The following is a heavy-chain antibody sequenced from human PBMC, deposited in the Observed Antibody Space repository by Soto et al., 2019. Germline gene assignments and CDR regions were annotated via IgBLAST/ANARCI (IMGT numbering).Heavy chain of an antibody. CDR1: GHTFTNYH. V-gene: IGHV1-46*01. CDR3: ARGGEGRLFGLLLFDY. Sequence: QLQLVQSGAEVKEPGASVKVSCKASGHTFTNYHMHWVRQAPGQGLEWMGIINPSVGSSSYAQKFQGRVTMTRETSSNTVYMELSSLRFEDTAVYFCARGGEGRLFGLLLFDYWGQGTLVTVSS. CDR2: INPSVGSS. D-gene: IGHD3-16*01. J-gene: IGHJ4*02.